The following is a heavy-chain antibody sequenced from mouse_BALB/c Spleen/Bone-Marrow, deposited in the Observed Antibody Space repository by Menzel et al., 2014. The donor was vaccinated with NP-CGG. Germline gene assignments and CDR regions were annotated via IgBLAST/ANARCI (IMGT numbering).Heavy chain of an antibody. J-gene: IGHJ3*01. CDR1: DYTFTSYW. V-gene: IGHV1-7*01. Sequence: VQLQQSGAELAKPGASVKMSCKDSDYTFTSYWIHWVKQRPGQGLEWIGYIDPRTANTEYSQKFKDKATLTADKSSSTAYMQLSSLTSEDSAVYHCARYWDAYWGQGTLVTVSA. CDR2: IDPRTANT. CDR3: ARYWDAY. D-gene: IGHD4-1*01.